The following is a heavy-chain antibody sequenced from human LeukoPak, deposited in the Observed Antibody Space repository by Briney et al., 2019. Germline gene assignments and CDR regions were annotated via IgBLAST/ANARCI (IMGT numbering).Heavy chain of an antibody. CDR1: GFTFSTYW. CDR3: ARDSVGNDY. D-gene: IGHD6-13*01. J-gene: IGHJ4*02. CDR2: IKQDGSGK. V-gene: IGHV3-7*01. Sequence: GGSLRLSCAASGFTFSTYWMSWVRQAPGKGLEWVANIKQDGSGKYYVDSVKGRFTISRDNAKNSLYLQMNSLRAEDTAMYYSARDSVGNDYWSQGTLVTVSS.